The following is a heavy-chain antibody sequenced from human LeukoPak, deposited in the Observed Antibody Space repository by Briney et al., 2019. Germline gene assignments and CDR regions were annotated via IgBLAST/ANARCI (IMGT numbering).Heavy chain of an antibody. CDR2: INHSGST. D-gene: IGHD3-10*01. Sequence: SETLSLTCAVYGGSFSGYYWSWIRQPPGKGLEWIGEINHSGSTNYNPSLKSRVTISVDTSKNQFSLKLSSVTAADTAVYYCARGARITMVRGVTITVWWFDPWGQGTLVTVSS. CDR1: GGSFSGYY. CDR3: ARGARITMVRGVTITVWWFDP. J-gene: IGHJ5*02. V-gene: IGHV4-34*01.